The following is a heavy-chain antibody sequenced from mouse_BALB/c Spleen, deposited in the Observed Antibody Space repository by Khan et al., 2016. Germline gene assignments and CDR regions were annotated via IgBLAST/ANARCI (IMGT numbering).Heavy chain of an antibody. CDR1: GYTFSSYW. J-gene: IGHJ2*01. CDR3: ARTDRRGYFDY. Sequence: QVQLQQSGAELMKPGASVKISCKATGYTFSSYWIEWVKQRPGHGLEWIGEILPGSGSTNYNEKFRGKATFTADTSSNTAYMQLSSLTSEDSAVHYCARTDRRGYFDYWGQVTTLTVSS. CDR2: ILPGSGST. V-gene: IGHV1-9*01.